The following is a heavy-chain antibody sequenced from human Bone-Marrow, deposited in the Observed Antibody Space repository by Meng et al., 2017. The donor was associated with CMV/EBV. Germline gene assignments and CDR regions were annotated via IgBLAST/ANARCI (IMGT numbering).Heavy chain of an antibody. CDR2: ISAYNGNT. V-gene: IGHV1-18*01. D-gene: IGHD2-2*02. J-gene: IGHJ4*02. Sequence: ASVKVSCKASGYTFTSYGISWVRQAPGQGLEWMGWISAYNGNTNYAQKLQGRVTMTTDTSTSTAYMELRSLRSDDTAVYYCARDVVVPAAIGSYVSFDYWGQGTLVTVPS. CDR3: ARDVVVPAAIGSYVSFDY. CDR1: GYTFTSYG.